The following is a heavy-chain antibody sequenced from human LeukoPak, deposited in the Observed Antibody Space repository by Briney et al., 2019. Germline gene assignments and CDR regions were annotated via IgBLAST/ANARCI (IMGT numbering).Heavy chain of an antibody. V-gene: IGHV3-30*01. CDR3: AREWCGYPHFDY. J-gene: IGHJ4*02. D-gene: IGHD3-3*01. CDR1: GFTFSSYA. Sequence: GRSLRLSCAASGFTFSSYAMHWVRQAPGKGLEWVAVISYDGSNKYYADSVKGRFTISRDNSKNTLYLQMNSLRAEDTAVYYCAREWCGYPHFDYWGQGTLVTVSS. CDR2: ISYDGSNK.